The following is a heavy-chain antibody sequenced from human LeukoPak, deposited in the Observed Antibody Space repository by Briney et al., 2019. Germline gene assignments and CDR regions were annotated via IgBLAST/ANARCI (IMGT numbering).Heavy chain of an antibody. CDR1: GFTFSSYE. D-gene: IGHD2-21*02. J-gene: IGHJ6*03. CDR2: ISSSGSTI. Sequence: PGGSLRLSCSASGFTFSSYEMNWVRQAPGKGLEWVSYISSSGSTIYYADSVKGRFTISRDNAKNSLYLQMNSLRAEDTAVYYCAREDCGGDCYVYYYYYYMDVWGKGTTVTVSS. V-gene: IGHV3-48*03. CDR3: AREDCGGDCYVYYYYYYMDV.